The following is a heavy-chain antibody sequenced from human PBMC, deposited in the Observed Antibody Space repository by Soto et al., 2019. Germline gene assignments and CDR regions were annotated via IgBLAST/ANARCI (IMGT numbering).Heavy chain of an antibody. D-gene: IGHD6-13*01. Sequence: PGGSLRLSCAASGSTFSSYAMSWVRQAPGKGLEWVSAISGSGGSTYYADSVKGRFTISRDNSKNTLYLQMNSLRAEDTAVYYCAKVPRQQRVLSNTKYYFDYWGQGTLVTVSS. CDR2: ISGSGGST. CDR1: GSTFSSYA. J-gene: IGHJ4*02. V-gene: IGHV3-23*01. CDR3: AKVPRQQRVLSNTKYYFDY.